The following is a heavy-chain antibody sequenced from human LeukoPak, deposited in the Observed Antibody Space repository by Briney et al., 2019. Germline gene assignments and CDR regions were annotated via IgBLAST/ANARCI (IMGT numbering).Heavy chain of an antibody. V-gene: IGHV3-11*04. CDR3: ARIDYYGSGSNLNYDV. Sequence: GGSLRLSCAASGFTFSDYYMSWIRQAPGKGLEWVSSISSSSSYIYYADSVKGRFTISRDNAKNSLYLQMNSLRAEDTAVYYCARIDYYGSGSNLNYDVWGQGTTVTVSS. J-gene: IGHJ6*02. CDR2: ISSSSSYI. CDR1: GFTFSDYY. D-gene: IGHD3-10*01.